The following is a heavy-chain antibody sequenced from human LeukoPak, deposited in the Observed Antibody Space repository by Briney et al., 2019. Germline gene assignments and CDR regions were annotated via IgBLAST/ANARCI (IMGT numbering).Heavy chain of an antibody. CDR3: ARDDLLHRNWFDP. CDR1: GFKFDDYG. Sequence: PGGSLRLSCTASGFKFDDYGMTWVRQAPGKGLEWVSDIRGYAHSVRCRFTIYRDNSKNSLYLQMNSLRVEDTAFYYCARDDLLHRNWFDPWGQGTLVTVSS. CDR2: IR. V-gene: IGHV3-69-1*01. J-gene: IGHJ5*02. D-gene: IGHD3-22*01.